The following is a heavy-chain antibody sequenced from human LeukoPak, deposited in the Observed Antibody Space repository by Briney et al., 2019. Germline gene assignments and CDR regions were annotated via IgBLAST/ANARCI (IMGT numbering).Heavy chain of an antibody. Sequence: GGSLRLSCVVSGSTFSSTWMHWVRQAPGKGLVWVSRITSDGRSTNYADSVKGRFTISRDNAKNSLYLQMNSLRAEDTAVYYCARDGGYYYDSSGYSPFDYWGQGTLVTVSS. V-gene: IGHV3-74*01. J-gene: IGHJ4*02. D-gene: IGHD3-22*01. CDR1: GSTFSSTW. CDR2: ITSDGRST. CDR3: ARDGGYYYDSSGYSPFDY.